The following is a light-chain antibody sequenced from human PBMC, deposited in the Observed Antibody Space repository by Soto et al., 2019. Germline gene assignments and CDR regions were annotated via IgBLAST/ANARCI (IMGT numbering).Light chain of an antibody. J-gene: IGKJ4*01. CDR2: AAS. CDR3: QKYNSAPHT. V-gene: IGKV1-27*01. CDR1: QAIGNY. Sequence: DFQMTQSPSSLSASVGDRVTITCRASQAIGNYLAWYQQKPGKVPRLLIYAASALQSGVPSRFSGSRSGTDFTLTIISLQPEDVATYYCQKYNSAPHTFGGGTKVEIK.